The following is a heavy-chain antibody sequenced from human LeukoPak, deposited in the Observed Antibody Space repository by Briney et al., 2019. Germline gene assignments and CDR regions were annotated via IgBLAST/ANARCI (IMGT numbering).Heavy chain of an antibody. CDR2: IYHSGST. Sequence: SETLSLTCTVSGYSISSGYYWGWIRQPPGKGLEWIGSIYHSGSTYYNPSLKSRVTISVDTSKNQFSLKLSSVTAADTAVYYCASARSRGSVGIDYWGQGTLVTVSS. V-gene: IGHV4-38-2*02. CDR1: GYSISSGYY. D-gene: IGHD3-10*01. J-gene: IGHJ4*02. CDR3: ASARSRGSVGIDY.